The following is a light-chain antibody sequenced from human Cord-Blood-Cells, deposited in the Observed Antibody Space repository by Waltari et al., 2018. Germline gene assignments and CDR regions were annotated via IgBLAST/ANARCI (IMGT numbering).Light chain of an antibody. Sequence: DIVMTQSPDSLAVSLGERATINCKPSQSVLYSSKNKNYLAWYQQKAGQPPKLLIYWASTRASGLPDLCSGSGSGTDFTLTISSLHAEYVAVYYCQQYYSTPFTFGPGTKVDIK. CDR2: WAS. CDR3: QQYYSTPFT. CDR1: QSVLYSSKNKNY. J-gene: IGKJ3*01. V-gene: IGKV4-1*01.